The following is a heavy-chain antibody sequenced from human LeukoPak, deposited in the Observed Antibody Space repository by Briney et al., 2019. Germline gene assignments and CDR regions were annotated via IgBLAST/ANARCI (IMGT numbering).Heavy chain of an antibody. CDR2: VSDKGDAT. J-gene: IGHJ2*01. CDR1: GFTFSNYA. Sequence: PGGSLRLSCAASGFTFSNYAMSWVRRAPGKGLEWFSTVSDKGDATAHADSVKGRFTISRDNAKNTLSLLMNILGAEDTAVYYCARVGPLATRSAGHYYFDLWGRGTLVTVSS. D-gene: IGHD3-10*01. CDR3: ARVGPLATRSAGHYYFDL. V-gene: IGHV3-23*01.